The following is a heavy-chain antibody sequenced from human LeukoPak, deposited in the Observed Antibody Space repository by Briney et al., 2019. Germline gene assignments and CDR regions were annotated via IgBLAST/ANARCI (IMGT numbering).Heavy chain of an antibody. CDR3: ARDYGGVGDYFDY. J-gene: IGHJ4*02. V-gene: IGHV3-21*01. D-gene: IGHD3-3*01. Sequence: GGSLRHSCAASGFTFSSYSMNWVRQAPGKGLEWVSSISSSSSYIYYADSVKGRFTISRDNAKNSLYLQMNSLRAEDTAVYYCARDYGGVGDYFDYWGQGTLVTVSS. CDR1: GFTFSSYS. CDR2: ISSSSSYI.